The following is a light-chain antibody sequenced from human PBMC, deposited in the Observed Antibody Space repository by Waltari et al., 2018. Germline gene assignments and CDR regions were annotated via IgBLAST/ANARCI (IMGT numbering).Light chain of an antibody. V-gene: IGLV2-14*03. J-gene: IGLJ3*02. Sequence: QSALTQPVSVSGSPGQSITISCTGTSSDVGGFNYVSWYQHHPGKAPKLMIYDVTKRPSGVSNRVSGSGSGNTASLTISGLQSEDEAYYYCSSYIRISASWVFGGGTKLTVL. CDR1: SSDVGGFNY. CDR3: SSYIRISASWV. CDR2: DVT.